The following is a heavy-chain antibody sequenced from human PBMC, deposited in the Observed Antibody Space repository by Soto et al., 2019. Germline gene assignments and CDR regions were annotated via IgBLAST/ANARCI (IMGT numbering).Heavy chain of an antibody. CDR3: AGGYYYDSSGYRYGMDV. CDR2: INAGNGNT. D-gene: IGHD3-22*01. V-gene: IGHV1-3*01. CDR1: GYTFTSYA. J-gene: IGHJ6*02. Sequence: AASVKVSCKASGYTFTSYAMHWVRQAPGQRLEWMGWINAGNGNTKYSQKFQGRVTITRDTSASTAYMELSSLRSEDTAVYYCAGGYYYDSSGYRYGMDVWGQGTTVTVSS.